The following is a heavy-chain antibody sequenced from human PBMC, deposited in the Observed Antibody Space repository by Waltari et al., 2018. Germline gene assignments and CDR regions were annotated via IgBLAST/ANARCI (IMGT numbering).Heavy chain of an antibody. CDR3: ASRGVGWELLWDY. V-gene: IGHV5-51*01. J-gene: IGHJ4*02. Sequence: EVQLVQSGAEVKTPGESLKISCKGSGYSFTSYWSGWVRPVPGKGLEWMGIIYPGDSDTRYSPSFQGQVTIAADKSISTAYLQWSSRKASDTAMYYCASRGVGWELLWDYWGQGTLVTVSS. CDR1: GYSFTSYW. CDR2: IYPGDSDT. D-gene: IGHD1-26*01.